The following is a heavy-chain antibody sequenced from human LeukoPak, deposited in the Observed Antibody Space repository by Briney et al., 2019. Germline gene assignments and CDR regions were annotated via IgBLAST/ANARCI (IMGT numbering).Heavy chain of an antibody. V-gene: IGHV3-30*04. CDR1: EFTFSVYT. J-gene: IGHJ3*01. D-gene: IGHD2-2*01. Sequence: PGGSLRLSCAASEFTFSVYTFHWVRQVPGKGLEWVAVLSFDGQNEYYAESVKGRFTISRDTSNNTLYLQMNSLRTEDTAVYYCAREIVVVVTGATSDSFDLWGQGTMVTVSS. CDR2: LSFDGQNE. CDR3: AREIVVVVTGATSDSFDL.